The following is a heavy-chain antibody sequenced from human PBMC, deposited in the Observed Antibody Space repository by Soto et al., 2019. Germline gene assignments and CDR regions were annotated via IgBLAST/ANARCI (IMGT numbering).Heavy chain of an antibody. Sequence: PSETLSLTCTVSGGSVSSGSYYWSWIRQPPGKGLEWIGYIYYSGSTNYKPSLKSRVTISVDTSKNQFSLKLSSVTAADTAVYYCAEFFKVGDYCYGMDVWGQGTTVTVSS. D-gene: IGHD2-2*01. V-gene: IGHV4-61*01. CDR3: AEFFKVGDYCYGMDV. J-gene: IGHJ6*02. CDR1: GGSVSSGSYY. CDR2: IYYSGST.